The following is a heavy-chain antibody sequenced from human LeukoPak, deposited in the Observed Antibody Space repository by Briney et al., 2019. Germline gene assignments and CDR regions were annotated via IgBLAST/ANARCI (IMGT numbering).Heavy chain of an antibody. Sequence: SQTLSLTCTVSGGSISSGGYYWSWIRQHPGKGLEWIGYVYYSGSTYYNPSLKSRVTISVDTSKNQFSLKLSSVTAADTAVYYCARETPYGGNPGPFDYWGQGTLVTVSS. CDR1: GGSISSGGYY. J-gene: IGHJ4*02. CDR3: ARETPYGGNPGPFDY. CDR2: VYYSGST. V-gene: IGHV4-31*03. D-gene: IGHD4-23*01.